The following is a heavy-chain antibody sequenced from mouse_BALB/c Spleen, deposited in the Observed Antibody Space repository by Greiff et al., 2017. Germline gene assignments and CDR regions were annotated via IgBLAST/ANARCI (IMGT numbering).Heavy chain of an antibody. V-gene: IGHV1-7*01. Sequence: QVQLQQSGAELAKPGASVKMSCKASGYTFTSYWMHWVKQRPGQGLEWIGYINPSTGYTEYTQKFKDKATLTADKSSSTAYMQLSSLTSEDSAVYYCAHYYGSSYWFAYWGEGTLVTVSA. CDR3: AHYYGSSYWFAY. CDR2: INPSTGYT. CDR1: GYTFTSYW. D-gene: IGHD1-1*01. J-gene: IGHJ3*01.